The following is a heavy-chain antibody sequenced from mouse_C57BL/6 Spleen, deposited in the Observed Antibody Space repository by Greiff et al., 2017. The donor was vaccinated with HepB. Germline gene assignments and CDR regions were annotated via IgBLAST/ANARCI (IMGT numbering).Heavy chain of an antibody. CDR3: APRGYYGSSYFDY. CDR1: GYTFTSYG. D-gene: IGHD1-1*01. V-gene: IGHV1-81*01. CDR2: IYPRSGNT. J-gene: IGHJ2*01. Sequence: VQLQQSGAELARPGASVKLSCKASGYTFTSYGISWVKQRTGQGLECIGEIYPRSGNTYYNEKFKGKATLTADKSSSTAYMELRSLTSEDSAFYFCAPRGYYGSSYFDYWGQGTTLTVSS.